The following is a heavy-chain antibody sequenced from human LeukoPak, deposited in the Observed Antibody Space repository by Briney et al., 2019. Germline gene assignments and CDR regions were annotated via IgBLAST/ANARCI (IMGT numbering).Heavy chain of an antibody. V-gene: IGHV4-39*07. CDR3: ARSHCSSTSCRLYYDFWSGYSPVDAFDI. CDR2: IYYSGST. CDR1: GGSISSSSYY. J-gene: IGHJ3*02. D-gene: IGHD3-3*01. Sequence: PSETLSLTCTVSGGSISSSSYYWGWIRQPPGKGLEWIGSIYYSGSTYYNPSLKSRVTISVDTSKNQFSLKLSSVTAADTAVYYCARSHCSSTSCRLYYDFWSGYSPVDAFDIWGQGTMVTVSS.